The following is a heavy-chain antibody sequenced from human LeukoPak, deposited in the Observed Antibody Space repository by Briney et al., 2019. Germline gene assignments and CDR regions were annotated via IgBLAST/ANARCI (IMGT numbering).Heavy chain of an antibody. CDR1: GFTFSSYW. D-gene: IGHD6-13*01. J-gene: IGHJ4*02. V-gene: IGHV3-74*01. CDR2: INSDGSST. CDR3: ARDRQVSGYSTRSGGFDY. Sequence: GGSLRLSCAASGFTFSSYWMHWVRQAPGKGLVWVSRINSDGSSTSYADSVKGRFTISRDNAKNTLYLQMNSLRAEDTAVYYCARDRQVSGYSTRSGGFDYWGQGTLVTVSS.